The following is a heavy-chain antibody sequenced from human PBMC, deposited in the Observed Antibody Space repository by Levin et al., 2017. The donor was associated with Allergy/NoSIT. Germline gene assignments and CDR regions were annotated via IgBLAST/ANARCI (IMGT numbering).Heavy chain of an antibody. CDR1: GFTFSSYG. V-gene: IGHV3-30*18. D-gene: IGHD3-10*01. CDR3: AKDYGYGSGSYDY. Sequence: LSLTCAASGFTFSSYGMHWVRQAPGKGLEWVAVISYDGSNKYYADSVKGRFTISRDNSKNTLYLQMNSLRAEDTAVYYCAKDYGYGSGSYDYWGQGTLVTVSS. CDR2: ISYDGSNK. J-gene: IGHJ4*02.